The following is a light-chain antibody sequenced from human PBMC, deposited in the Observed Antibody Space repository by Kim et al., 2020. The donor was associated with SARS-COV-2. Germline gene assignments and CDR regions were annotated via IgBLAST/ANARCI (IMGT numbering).Light chain of an antibody. CDR1: SSDVGGYNY. CDR3: SSLTSSSTLV. V-gene: IGLV2-14*03. J-gene: IGLJ2*01. Sequence: GQSITISCSGTSSDVGGYNYVSWYQQHPGEAPELIIFDVSKRPSGVSNRFSASKYGDTASLTISGLQAEDEADYYCSSLTSSSTLVFGGGTKLTVL. CDR2: DVS.